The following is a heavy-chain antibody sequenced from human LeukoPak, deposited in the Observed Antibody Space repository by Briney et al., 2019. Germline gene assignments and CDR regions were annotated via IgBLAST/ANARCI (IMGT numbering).Heavy chain of an antibody. CDR2: INHSGST. V-gene: IGHV4-34*01. CDR1: GGSFSGYY. J-gene: IGHJ4*02. Sequence: PSETLSLTCTVYGGSFSGYYWSWIRQPPGKGLEWIGEINHSGSTNYNPSLKSRVTISVDTSKNQFSLKLSSVIAADTAVYHCARRSRPYHYGSGSYGHFDYWGQGTLVTVSS. D-gene: IGHD3-10*01. CDR3: ARRSRPYHYGSGSYGHFDY.